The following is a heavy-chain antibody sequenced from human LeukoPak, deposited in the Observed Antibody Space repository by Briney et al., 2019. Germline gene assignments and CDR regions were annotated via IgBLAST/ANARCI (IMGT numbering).Heavy chain of an antibody. J-gene: IGHJ6*02. CDR2: IYSGGST. V-gene: IGHV3-66*01. Sequence: GGSLRLSCAASGFTVSSNYMSWVRQAPGKGLEWVSVIYSGGSTYYADSVKGRFTISRDSSKNTLYLQMNSLRAEDTAVYYCARESGYYGSGSYYNDTYYYYGMDVWGQGTTVTVFS. CDR3: ARESGYYGSGSYYNDTYYYYGMDV. D-gene: IGHD3-10*01. CDR1: GFTVSSNY.